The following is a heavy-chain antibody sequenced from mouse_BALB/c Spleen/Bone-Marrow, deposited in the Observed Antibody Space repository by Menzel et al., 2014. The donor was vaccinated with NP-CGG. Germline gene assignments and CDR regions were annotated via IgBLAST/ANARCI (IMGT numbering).Heavy chain of an antibody. CDR3: AREDGLWYFDV. CDR2: ILPGSGST. CDR1: GYTSSSYW. V-gene: IGHV1-9*01. D-gene: IGHD1-1*01. Sequence: VQVVESGAELMKPGASVKISCKATGYTSSSYWIEWVKQRPGHGLEWIGEILPGSGSTNYNGKFKGKATFTADTSSNTAYMQLSSLTSEDSAVYYCAREDGLWYFDVWGAGTTVTVSS. J-gene: IGHJ1*01.